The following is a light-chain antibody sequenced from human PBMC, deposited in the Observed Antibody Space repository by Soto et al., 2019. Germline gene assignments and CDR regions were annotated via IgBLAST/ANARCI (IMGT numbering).Light chain of an antibody. Sequence: DIQMTQSASRLSASVGDRVTITYRASQGISNYLAWYQQKPGKVPKLLIYAASTLQSGVPSRFSGSGSGTDFTLTISSLQPEDVATYYCQKYNSARYTFGQGTKLEIK. CDR3: QKYNSARYT. CDR1: QGISNY. CDR2: AAS. V-gene: IGKV1-27*01. J-gene: IGKJ2*01.